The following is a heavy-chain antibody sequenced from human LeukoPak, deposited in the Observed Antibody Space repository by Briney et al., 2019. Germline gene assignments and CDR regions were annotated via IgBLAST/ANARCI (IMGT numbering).Heavy chain of an antibody. J-gene: IGHJ3*01. CDR3: ARGGTRPYDAFDV. D-gene: IGHD3-16*01. Sequence: GASMKVSCRPSGYTFTDYGITWVRQAPGQGLEWVGWVSAYNGNTNYAQKFQGRVSMTTDTDRKTVSMELRRLTSDDTAVYYCARGGTRPYDAFDVWGQGTMVFVSS. V-gene: IGHV1-18*01. CDR2: VSAYNGNT. CDR1: GYTFTDYG.